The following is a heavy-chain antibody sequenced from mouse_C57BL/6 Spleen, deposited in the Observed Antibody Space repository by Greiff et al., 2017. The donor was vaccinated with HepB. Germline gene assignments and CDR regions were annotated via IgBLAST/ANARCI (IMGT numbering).Heavy chain of an antibody. Sequence: EVQRVESGGGLVKPGGSLKLSCAASGFTFSDYGMHWVRQAPEKGLEWVAYISSGSSTIYYADTVKGRFTISRDNAKNTLFLQMTSLRSEDTAMYYCARGYRVRRYAMDYWGQGTSVTVSS. D-gene: IGHD2-14*01. CDR1: GFTFSDYG. V-gene: IGHV5-17*01. CDR3: ARGYRVRRYAMDY. CDR2: ISSGSSTI. J-gene: IGHJ4*01.